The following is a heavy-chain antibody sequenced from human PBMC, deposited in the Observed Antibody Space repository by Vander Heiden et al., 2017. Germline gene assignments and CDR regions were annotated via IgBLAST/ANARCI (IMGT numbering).Heavy chain of an antibody. CDR2: ISSSSRTI. CDR3: TKEASSAYEH. D-gene: IGHD6-19*01. CDR1: GSIFSSYN. V-gene: IGHV3-48*02. Sequence: EVQLEESGGGSVQPGGSVRLPCSASGSIFSSYNMHWVRQAPGKGLEWVSYISSSSRTIYYADSVKGRFTISRDNAKNSLYLQMNSLRDEDTAVYYCTKEASSAYEHWGQGTLATVSS. J-gene: IGHJ1*01.